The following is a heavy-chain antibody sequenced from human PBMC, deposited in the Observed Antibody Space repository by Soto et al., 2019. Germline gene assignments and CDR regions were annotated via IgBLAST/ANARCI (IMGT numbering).Heavy chain of an antibody. V-gene: IGHV1-58*01. CDR1: GFTFTSSA. Sequence: QMQLVQSGPEVKKPGTSVKVSCKASGFTFTSSAVQWVRQARGQRLEWIGWIVVGSGNTNYAQKFQERVTITRDMSTSTAYMELSSLRSEDTAVYYCAADRTNSSSWSYYYYYGMDVWGQGTTVTVSS. CDR3: AADRTNSSSWSYYYYYGMDV. D-gene: IGHD6-6*01. CDR2: IVVGSGNT. J-gene: IGHJ6*02.